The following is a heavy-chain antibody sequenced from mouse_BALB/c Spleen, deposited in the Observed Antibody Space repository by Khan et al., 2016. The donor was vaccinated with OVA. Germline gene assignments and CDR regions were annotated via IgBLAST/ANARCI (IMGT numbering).Heavy chain of an antibody. CDR2: ISTYYGDA. CDR3: TRGGGGNRFAY. V-gene: IGHV1S137*01. J-gene: IGHJ3*01. CDR1: GYTFTDFT. Sequence: QVQLQQSGAELVRPGVSVKISCKDSGYTFTDFTLHWVKQSHAMSLEWIGVISTYYGDATYNQRFKDKATMTVDKSSSTAYMELARLTSEDSAIYYCTRGGGGNRFAYWGQGTLVTVSA.